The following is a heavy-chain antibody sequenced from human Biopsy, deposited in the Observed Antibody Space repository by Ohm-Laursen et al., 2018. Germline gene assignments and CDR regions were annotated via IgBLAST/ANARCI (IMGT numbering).Heavy chain of an antibody. CDR2: ITADST. V-gene: IGHV1-18*01. Sequence: ASVKVSCKASGYTFYSYGITWVRQAPGQGLEWMGWITADSTNSAQKFQGRLTMTTDISTSTAYMDLKGLRSDDTAIYYCARAFGGAYYSYAFDLWGQGTLVTVSS. J-gene: IGHJ3*01. D-gene: IGHD2-21*02. CDR1: GYTFYSYG. CDR3: ARAFGGAYYSYAFDL.